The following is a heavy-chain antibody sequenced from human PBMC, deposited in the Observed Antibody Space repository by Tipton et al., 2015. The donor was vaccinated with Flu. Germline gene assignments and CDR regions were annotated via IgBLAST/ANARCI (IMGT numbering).Heavy chain of an antibody. J-gene: IGHJ4*02. Sequence: PGLVKPSETLSLTCAVSGNSISSSYYWGWIRQPPGKGLEWIGSIYHSGSTYYNSSLESRLTISVDTSKNQFSLKLSSVTAADTAVYYCARHTGDSVRGVIDYWGQGTLVTVSS. CDR3: ARHTGDSVRGVIDY. V-gene: IGHV4-38-2*01. CDR2: IYHSGST. CDR1: GNSISSSYY. D-gene: IGHD3-10*02.